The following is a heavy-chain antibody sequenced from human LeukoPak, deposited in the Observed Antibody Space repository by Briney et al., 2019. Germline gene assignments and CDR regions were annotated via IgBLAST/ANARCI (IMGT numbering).Heavy chain of an antibody. CDR2: ISAYNGNT. CDR1: GYTFTSFG. CDR3: ARDRDLYYYGSGSPGGY. V-gene: IGHV1-18*01. D-gene: IGHD3-10*01. J-gene: IGHJ4*02. Sequence: ASVKVSCKASGYTFTSFGISWVRQAPGLGLEWMGWISAYNGNTNYAQKLHGRVTMTTDTSTSTAYMELRSVRSDDTAVYYCARDRDLYYYGSGSPGGYWGQGTLVTVSS.